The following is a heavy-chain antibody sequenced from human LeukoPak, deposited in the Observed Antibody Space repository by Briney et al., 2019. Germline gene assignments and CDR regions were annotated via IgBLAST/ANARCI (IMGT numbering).Heavy chain of an antibody. CDR2: IIPIFGTA. Sequence: SVKVSCKVSGGSFSSYALNWVRQARGQGLEWMGAIIPIFGTANYAQNFQGRLTVAADESTSTAYMELSSLRSEDTAVYYCARAEYYYDTSLSGSFHLWGQGTMVTVSS. V-gene: IGHV1-69*13. CDR1: GGSFSSYA. D-gene: IGHD3-22*01. J-gene: IGHJ3*01. CDR3: ARAEYYYDTSLSGSFHL.